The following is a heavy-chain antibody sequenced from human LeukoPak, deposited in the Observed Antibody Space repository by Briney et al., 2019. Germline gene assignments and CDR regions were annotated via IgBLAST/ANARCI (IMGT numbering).Heavy chain of an antibody. CDR3: AREMVRGVIDY. CDR1: GFTVSSNY. J-gene: IGHJ4*02. Sequence: PGGSLRLSCAACGFTVSSNYMSWVRQAPGKGLEWVSVIYSGGSTYHADSVKRRVTISRDNSKNTLYLQMNSLRAEDTAVYYCAREMVRGVIDYWGQGTLVTVSS. D-gene: IGHD3-10*01. V-gene: IGHV3-53*01. CDR2: IYSGGST.